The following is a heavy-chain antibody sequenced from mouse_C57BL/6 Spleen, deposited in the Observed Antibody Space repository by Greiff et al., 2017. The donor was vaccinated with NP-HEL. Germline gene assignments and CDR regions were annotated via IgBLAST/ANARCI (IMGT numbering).Heavy chain of an antibody. J-gene: IGHJ1*03. Sequence: DVKLQESGGGLVQPGGSLSLSCAASGFTFTDYYMSWVRQPPGKALEWLGFIRNKANGYTTEYSASVKGRFTISRDNSQSILYLQMNALGAEDSATYYCARWGYFDVWGTGTTVTVSS. CDR1: GFTFTDYY. V-gene: IGHV7-3*01. CDR3: ARWGYFDV. CDR2: IRNKANGYTT.